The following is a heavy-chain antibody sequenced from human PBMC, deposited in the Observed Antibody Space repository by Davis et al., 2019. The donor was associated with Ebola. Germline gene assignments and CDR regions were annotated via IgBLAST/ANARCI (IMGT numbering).Heavy chain of an antibody. V-gene: IGHV7-4-1*02. CDR2: INTNTGNP. D-gene: IGHD3-10*01. CDR3: ARGGVAPAGG. CDR1: GYTLTTYG. J-gene: IGHJ4*02. Sequence: AASVKVSCKASGYTLTTYGINWVRQAPGQGLEWMGWINTNTGNPTYAQGFAGRFVFSLDTSVSTAYLQVSNLKAEDTAVYYCARGGVAPAGGWGQGTLVTVSS.